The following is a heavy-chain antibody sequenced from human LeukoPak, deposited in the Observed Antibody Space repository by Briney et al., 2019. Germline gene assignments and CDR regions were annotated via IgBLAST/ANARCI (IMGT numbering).Heavy chain of an antibody. D-gene: IGHD2-21*02. CDR2: ITGSGGNT. CDR1: GFTFSSYA. Sequence: GGSLRLSCAASGFTFSSYAMSWVRQAPGKGLDWVSTITGSGGNTYYADSVKGRFTISRDISKNTLYLQMNSLRAEDSAVYYCAKAGSGDTVPDAFDIWGQGTMVTVSS. J-gene: IGHJ3*02. CDR3: AKAGSGDTVPDAFDI. V-gene: IGHV3-23*01.